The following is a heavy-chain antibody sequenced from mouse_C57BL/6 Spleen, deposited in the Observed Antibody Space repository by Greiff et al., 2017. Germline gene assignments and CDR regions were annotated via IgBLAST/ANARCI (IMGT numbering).Heavy chain of an antibody. Sequence: VQLQQSGAELVKPGASVKLSCTASGFNFQDYYMHWVKQRTEQGLEWIGRIDPEDGETKYAPKFQGKATITADTSSNTACLQLSSLASEDTAVYYCAEGYYAMDYWGQGTSVTVSS. CDR1: GFNFQDYY. CDR3: AEGYYAMDY. CDR2: IDPEDGET. V-gene: IGHV14-2*01. J-gene: IGHJ4*01.